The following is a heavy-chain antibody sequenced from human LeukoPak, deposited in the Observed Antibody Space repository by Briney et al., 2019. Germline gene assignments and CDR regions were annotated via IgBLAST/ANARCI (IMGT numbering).Heavy chain of an antibody. Sequence: GGSLRLSCAASGFTFSSYSMNWVRQAPGKGLEWVSYISSSSSTIYYADSVKGRFTISRDNAKNSVYLQMNSLRDEDTAVYYCAREFSWSYNYWGQGTLVTVSS. CDR3: AREFSWSYNY. CDR1: GFTFSSYS. V-gene: IGHV3-48*02. D-gene: IGHD1-26*01. J-gene: IGHJ4*02. CDR2: ISSSSSTI.